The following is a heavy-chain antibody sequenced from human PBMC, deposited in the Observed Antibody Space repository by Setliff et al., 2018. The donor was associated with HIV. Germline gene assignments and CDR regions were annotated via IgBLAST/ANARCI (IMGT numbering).Heavy chain of an antibody. CDR1: GDSIFTSTYY. J-gene: IGHJ5*02. Sequence: PSETLSLTCSVSGDSIFTSTYYWGWIRQPPGKRLEWIGSIYYSGNTYYNPSLKSRVTIPVDTSKNQFFLNLSSVTATDSAVYYCARLGRPYSGQGWFDPWGQGTLVTVSS. D-gene: IGHD5-12*01. CDR3: ARLGRPYSGQGWFDP. CDR2: IYYSGNT. V-gene: IGHV4-39*01.